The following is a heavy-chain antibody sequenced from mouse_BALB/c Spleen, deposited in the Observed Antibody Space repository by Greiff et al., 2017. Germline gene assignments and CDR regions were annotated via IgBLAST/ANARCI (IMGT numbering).Heavy chain of an antibody. J-gene: IGHJ4*01. CDR2: IRSKSNNYAT. CDR3: VRRGQAMDY. CDR1: GFTFNTYA. Sequence: EVKVVESGGGLVQPKGSLKLSCAASGFTFNTYAMNWVRQAPGKGLEWVARIRSKSNNYATYYADSVKDRFTISRDDSQSMLYLQMNNLKTEDTAMYYCVRRGQAMDYWGQGTSVTVSS. D-gene: IGHD3-3*01. V-gene: IGHV10-1*02.